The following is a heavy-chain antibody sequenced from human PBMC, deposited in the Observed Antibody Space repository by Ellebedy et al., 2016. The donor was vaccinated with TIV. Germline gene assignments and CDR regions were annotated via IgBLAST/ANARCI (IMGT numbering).Heavy chain of an antibody. Sequence: SETLSLTCTVSGGSISSYYWSWIRQPPGKGLEWIGYIYYSGSTNYNPSLKSRVTISVDTSKNQFSLKLSSVTAADTAVYYCARAATDDFWSGYCDYWGQGTLVTVSS. CDR1: GGSISSYY. J-gene: IGHJ4*02. CDR3: ARAATDDFWSGYCDY. V-gene: IGHV4-59*01. CDR2: IYYSGST. D-gene: IGHD3-3*01.